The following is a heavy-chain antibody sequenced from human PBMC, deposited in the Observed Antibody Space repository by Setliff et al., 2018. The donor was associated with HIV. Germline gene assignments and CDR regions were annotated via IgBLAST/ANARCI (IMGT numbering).Heavy chain of an antibody. D-gene: IGHD6-13*01. CDR1: GGSISSGNYY. CDR2: IYTSGST. V-gene: IGHV4-61*02. Sequence: SETLSLTCTVSGGSISSGNYYWSWIRQPAGKGLEWIGRIYTSGSTNYNPSLKSRVTISVDTSKNQFSLKLSSVTAADTAVYYCARDHIAAPGMGFDPWGRGTLVTVSS. CDR3: ARDHIAAPGMGFDP. J-gene: IGHJ5*02.